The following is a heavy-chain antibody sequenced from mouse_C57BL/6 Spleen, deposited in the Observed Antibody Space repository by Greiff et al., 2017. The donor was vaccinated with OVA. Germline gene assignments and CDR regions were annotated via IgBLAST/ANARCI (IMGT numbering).Heavy chain of an antibody. J-gene: IGHJ3*01. CDR1: GYTFTSYW. D-gene: IGHD2-5*01. CDR2: IDPSDSYT. V-gene: IGHV1-69*01. CDR3: AREDYSNYGGAY. Sequence: QVQLQQPGAELVMPGASVKLSCKASGYTFTSYWMHWVKQRPGQGLEWIGEIDPSDSYTNYNQKFKGKSTLTVDKSSSTAYMQLSSLTSEDSAVYYCAREDYSNYGGAYWGQGTLVTVSA.